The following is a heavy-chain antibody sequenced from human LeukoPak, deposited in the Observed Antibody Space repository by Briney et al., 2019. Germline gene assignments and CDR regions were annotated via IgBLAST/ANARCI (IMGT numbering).Heavy chain of an antibody. D-gene: IGHD4-17*01. Sequence: PGGSLRLSCAASGFTFTSYGMSWVRQAPGKGLEWVSTISGSGGSRHYADFVKGRFTISRDNFKNTVSLQMNSLRAEDTAVYYCAKDLPDYGDYEVGNWGQGTLVTVSS. CDR1: GFTFTSYG. CDR3: AKDLPDYGDYEVGN. V-gene: IGHV3-23*01. J-gene: IGHJ4*02. CDR2: ISGSGGSR.